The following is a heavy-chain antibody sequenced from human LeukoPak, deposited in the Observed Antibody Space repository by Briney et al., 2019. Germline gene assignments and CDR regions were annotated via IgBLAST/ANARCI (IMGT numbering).Heavy chain of an antibody. CDR2: ISSSGSTI. V-gene: IGHV3-48*03. CDR3: ARAARVAARPCWFDP. CDR1: EFTFTSYE. Sequence: GGSLRLSCAASEFTFTSYELNWVRQAPGKGLEWVSYISSSGSTIYYVDSVKGRFTISRDNAKNLLYLQMNSLRAEDTAVYYCARAARVAARPCWFDPWGQGTLVTVSS. D-gene: IGHD6-6*01. J-gene: IGHJ5*02.